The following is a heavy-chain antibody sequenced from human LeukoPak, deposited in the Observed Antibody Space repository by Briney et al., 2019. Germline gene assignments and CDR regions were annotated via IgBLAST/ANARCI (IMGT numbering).Heavy chain of an antibody. CDR1: GFTFSDYY. V-gene: IGHV3-11*06. J-gene: IGHJ4*01. Sequence: GGSLRLFCAASGFTFSDYYMSWIRQAPGKGLEWVSYISSSDTYTNYADSVKGRFTISRDNAKNSLYLQMNSLRAEDTAVYYCARGPYSSGSSADYWGHGTLVTVS. D-gene: IGHD6-19*01. CDR3: ARGPYSSGSSADY. CDR2: ISSSDTYT.